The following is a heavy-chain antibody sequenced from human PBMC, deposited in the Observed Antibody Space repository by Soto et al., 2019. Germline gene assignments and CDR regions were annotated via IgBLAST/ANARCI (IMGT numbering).Heavy chain of an antibody. D-gene: IGHD3-22*01. CDR1: GFTFSSYW. CDR2: IKQDGSEK. CDR3: AREDSSGYYYYFDY. Sequence: GSLRLSCAASGFTFSSYWMSWVRQAPGKGLEWVANIKQDGSEKYYVDSVKGRFTISRDNAKNSLYLQMNSLRAEDTAVYYCAREDSSGYYYYFDYWGQGTLVTVSS. J-gene: IGHJ4*02. V-gene: IGHV3-7*01.